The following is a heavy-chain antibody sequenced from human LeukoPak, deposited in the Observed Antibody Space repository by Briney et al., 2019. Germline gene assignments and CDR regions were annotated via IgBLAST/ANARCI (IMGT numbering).Heavy chain of an antibody. CDR1: GGSISSYY. D-gene: IGHD3-10*01. CDR3: ATTTVPDGSGSYYDAFDI. V-gene: IGHV4-59*08. CDR2: IYYSGST. J-gene: IGHJ3*02. Sequence: PSETLSLTCTVSGGSISSYYWSWIRQPPGKGLEWIGYIYYSGSTNYNPSLKSRVTISVDTSKNQFSLKLSSVTAADTAVYYCATTTVPDGSGSYYDAFDIWGQGTMVTVSS.